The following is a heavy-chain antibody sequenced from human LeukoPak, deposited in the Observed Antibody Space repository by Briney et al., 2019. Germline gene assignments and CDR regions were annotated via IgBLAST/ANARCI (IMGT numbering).Heavy chain of an antibody. Sequence: PSETLSLTCTVSGGSISSSSYYWGWIRQPPGQGLEWLGSIDSNGNTYYNPSLESRASVQVDTSQNQVSLKLTSVTAADTAVYYCVRHAHYYYFADFWGEGT. CDR1: GGSISSSSYY. J-gene: IGHJ6*03. CDR3: VRHAHYYYFADF. V-gene: IGHV4-39*01. CDR2: IDSNGNT.